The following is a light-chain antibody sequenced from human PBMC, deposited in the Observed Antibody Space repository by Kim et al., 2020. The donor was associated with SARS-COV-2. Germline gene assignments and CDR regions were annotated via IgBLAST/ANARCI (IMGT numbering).Light chain of an antibody. CDR1: ESIGRL. J-gene: IGKJ4*01. CDR3: QHYDSYPLS. Sequence: SSVGDRCTITCRPRESIGRLLAWYQQKPGKAPKLLLYDASTLESGVPSRFSGSGSGTEFSLTISSLQPADSATYYCQHYDSYPLSFGGGTKVDIK. V-gene: IGKV1-5*01. CDR2: DAS.